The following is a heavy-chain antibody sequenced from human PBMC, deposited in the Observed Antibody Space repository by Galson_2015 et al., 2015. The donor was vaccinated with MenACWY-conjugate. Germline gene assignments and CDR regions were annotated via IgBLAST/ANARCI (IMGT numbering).Heavy chain of an antibody. CDR2: IKPDGSEK. V-gene: IGHV3-7*03. CDR3: ASEDYYYDSSSRRKLSMDY. Sequence: SLRLSCAVSGFTFSRYWMHWVRQAPGKGLEWVADIKPDGSEKYYADSVKGRFTISGDNVKNSLYLQMNSLRAEDTAVYYCASEDYYYDSSSRRKLSMDYWGQGTLVTVSS. D-gene: IGHD3-22*01. CDR1: GFTFSRYW. J-gene: IGHJ4*02.